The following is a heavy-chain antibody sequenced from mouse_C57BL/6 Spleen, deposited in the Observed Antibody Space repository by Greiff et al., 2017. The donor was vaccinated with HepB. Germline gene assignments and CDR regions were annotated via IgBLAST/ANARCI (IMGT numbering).Heavy chain of an antibody. V-gene: IGHV1-20*01. Sequence: EVQLQQSGPELVKPGDSVKISCKASGYSFTGYFMNWVMQSHGKSLEWIGRINPYNGDTFYNQKFKGKATLTVDKSSSTAHMELRSLTYEDSAVYYCARRGTTVVATNWYFDVWGTGTTVTVSS. J-gene: IGHJ1*03. CDR3: ARRGTTVVATNWYFDV. CDR1: GYSFTGYF. CDR2: INPYNGDT. D-gene: IGHD1-1*01.